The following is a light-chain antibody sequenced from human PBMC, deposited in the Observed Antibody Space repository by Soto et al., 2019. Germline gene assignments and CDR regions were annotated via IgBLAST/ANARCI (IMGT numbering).Light chain of an antibody. CDR1: QSISKY. CDR3: QQRSNWPPGTT. J-gene: IGKJ2*01. CDR2: DAF. V-gene: IGKV3-11*01. Sequence: EVVLTQSPATLSLSPGERAILSCRASQSISKYLAWYQQKPGQAPRLLIYDAFNRAAGIPARFSGSGSGTYFTLTISSLEAEDFAVYYCQQRSNWPPGTTFGQGTKLEIK.